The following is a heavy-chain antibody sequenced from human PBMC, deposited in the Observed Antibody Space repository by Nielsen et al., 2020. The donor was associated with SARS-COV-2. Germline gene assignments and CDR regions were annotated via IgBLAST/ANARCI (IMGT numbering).Heavy chain of an antibody. D-gene: IGHD4-17*01. Sequence: GGSLRLSCTPSGFTFGDYAITWVRQAPGKGLEWLGVIRSKTYGETTEYAASVKGRFTISRDDSKGIAYLQMNSLRAEDTALYYCAKGLGLYGDLSFDYWGQGTLVTVSS. CDR1: GFTFGDYA. V-gene: IGHV3-49*04. CDR2: IRSKTYGETT. J-gene: IGHJ4*02. CDR3: AKGLGLYGDLSFDY.